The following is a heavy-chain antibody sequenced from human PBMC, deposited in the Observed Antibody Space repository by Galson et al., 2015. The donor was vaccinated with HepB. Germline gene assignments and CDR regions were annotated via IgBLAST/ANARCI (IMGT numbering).Heavy chain of an antibody. CDR2: IYSDGSNK. CDR3: ARELGCSGVSCYGAFHI. J-gene: IGHJ3*02. CDR1: GFTFNSYG. Sequence: SLRLSCAASGFTFNSYGVHWVRQAPGKGLEWVAIIYSDGSNKYYVDSVKGRFTISRDNSKNTLYLQMNSLRAEDTAVYYCARELGCSGVSCYGAFHIWGQGTMVTVSS. D-gene: IGHD2-15*01. V-gene: IGHV3-33*01.